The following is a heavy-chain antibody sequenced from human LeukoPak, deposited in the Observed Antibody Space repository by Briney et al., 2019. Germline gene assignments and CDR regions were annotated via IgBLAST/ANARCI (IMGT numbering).Heavy chain of an antibody. J-gene: IGHJ4*02. V-gene: IGHV3-30-3*01. CDR2: ISYDGSNK. CDR3: ARGSDAPGDY. CDR1: GFTFSSYA. Sequence: GRSLRLSCAASGFTFSSYAMHWVRQAPGKGLEWVAVISYDGSNKYYADSVKGRFTISRDNSKNTLYLQMNSLRAEDTAVYYCARGSDAPGDYWGQGTLVTVSS.